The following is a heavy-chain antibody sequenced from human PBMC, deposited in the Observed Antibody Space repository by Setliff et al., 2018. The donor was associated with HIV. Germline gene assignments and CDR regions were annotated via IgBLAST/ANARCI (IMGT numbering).Heavy chain of an antibody. Sequence: LSLTCTVSGGPFSTNDYYWGFIRQSPGKGLEWIASVHYGGSIFYNPSLKSRVTLSVGTSKRQFFLNLSSATTADTAMYYCVRPSCGIGGGSMFDSWGQGIVVTVSS. V-gene: IGHV4-39*01. J-gene: IGHJ4*02. CDR1: GGPFSTNDYY. CDR2: VHYGGSI. D-gene: IGHD3-3*01. CDR3: VRPSCGIGGGSMFDS.